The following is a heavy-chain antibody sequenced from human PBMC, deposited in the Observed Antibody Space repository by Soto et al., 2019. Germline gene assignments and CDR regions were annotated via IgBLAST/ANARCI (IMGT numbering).Heavy chain of an antibody. Sequence: EVQLVESGGDLVQPGGSLRLSCAASGFTFSSFWITWVRQAPEKGLEWVANINQDGSEKHYVDSVKGRFTLSRDNAENSVYLQMNSLRADDTAVYYCARDFGVQELDYWGQGTLVTVSA. CDR2: INQDGSEK. CDR3: ARDFGVQELDY. J-gene: IGHJ4*02. CDR1: GFTFSSFW. V-gene: IGHV3-7*01. D-gene: IGHD3-3*01.